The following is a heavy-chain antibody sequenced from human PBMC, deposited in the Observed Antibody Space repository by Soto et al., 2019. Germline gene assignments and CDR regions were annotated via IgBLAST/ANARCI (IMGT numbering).Heavy chain of an antibody. D-gene: IGHD6-13*01. J-gene: IGHJ3*02. CDR1: GFTFSSYG. Sequence: QVQLEESGGGVVQTGTSLRLSCVASGFTFSSYGMHWVRQAQGKGLEWVAVIPNTENKKYYADSVKGRFTISRDNSQNTLFLQMDSLMSEDTAVYYCARTAGGRVRGALDIWGQGTMVTVS. V-gene: IGHV3-30-3*01. CDR3: ARTAGGRVRGALDI. CDR2: IPNTENKK.